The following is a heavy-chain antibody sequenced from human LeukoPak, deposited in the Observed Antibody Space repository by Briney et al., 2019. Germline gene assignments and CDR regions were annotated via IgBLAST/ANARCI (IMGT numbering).Heavy chain of an antibody. D-gene: IGHD6-19*01. CDR1: GFTFNNYW. CDR2: IYSGGST. V-gene: IGHV3-53*01. Sequence: GGSLRLSCAASGFTFNNYWMHWVRQAPGKGLEWVSVIYSGGSTYYADSVKGRFTISRDNSKNTLYLQMNSLRAEDTAVYYCARDSEAGDPWGQGTLVTVSS. CDR3: ARDSEAGDP. J-gene: IGHJ5*02.